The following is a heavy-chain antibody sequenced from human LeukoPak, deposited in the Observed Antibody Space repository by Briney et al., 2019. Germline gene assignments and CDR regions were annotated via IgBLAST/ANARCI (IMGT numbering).Heavy chain of an antibody. CDR3: AKDATPRNRLWDHFDS. Sequence: GGSLRLSCAASGFTVSSNYMSWVRQAPGKGLEWVSSVGGGDDIHYADSVKGRFTGYRDDAKNTVYLQMNSLRVEDTAIYFCAKDATPRNRLWDHFDSWGQGTLVSVSS. CDR1: GFTVSSNY. J-gene: IGHJ4*02. CDR2: VGGGDDI. V-gene: IGHV3-53*01. D-gene: IGHD2-21*01.